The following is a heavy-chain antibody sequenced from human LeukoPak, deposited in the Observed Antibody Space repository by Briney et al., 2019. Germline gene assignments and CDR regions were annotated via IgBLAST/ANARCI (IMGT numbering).Heavy chain of an antibody. CDR1: GGSISSYF. J-gene: IGHJ4*02. D-gene: IGHD3-10*01. V-gene: IGHV4-59*01. CDR2: IYYSGST. CDR3: ARDREVGFDY. Sequence: PSETLSLTCTVSGGSISSYFWSWVRQPPGTGLEWIGYIYYSGSTNYTPSLKSRVTISVDTSKKQFSLKLSSVTAADTAVYYCARDREVGFDYWGQGTLVTVSS.